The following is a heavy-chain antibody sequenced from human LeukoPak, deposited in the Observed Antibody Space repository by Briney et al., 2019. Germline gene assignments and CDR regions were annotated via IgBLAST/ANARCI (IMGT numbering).Heavy chain of an antibody. V-gene: IGHV3-9*01. CDR1: GFTFDDYA. CDR2: ISWNSGSI. J-gene: IGHJ3*02. Sequence: QTGGSLRLSCAASGFTFDDYAMHWVRQAPGKGLEWVSGISWNSGSIGYADSVKGRFTISRDNAKNSLYLQMNSLRAEDTALYYCAKDRSAVVVITPSAFDIWGQGTMVTVSS. D-gene: IGHD3-22*01. CDR3: AKDRSAVVVITPSAFDI.